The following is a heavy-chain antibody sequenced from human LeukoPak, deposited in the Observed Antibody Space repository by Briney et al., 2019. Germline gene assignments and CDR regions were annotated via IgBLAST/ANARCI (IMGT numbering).Heavy chain of an antibody. Sequence: GGALRLSCAASGFTFSSYSMNWVRQAPGKGLEWVSSISSSSSYIYYAGSVKGRFTISRDNAKNSLYLQMNSLRAEDTAVYYCAREFRDYDSSGPRLDVWGKGTTVTVSS. CDR1: GFTFSSYS. CDR3: AREFRDYDSSGPRLDV. V-gene: IGHV3-21*01. CDR2: ISSSSSYI. D-gene: IGHD3-22*01. J-gene: IGHJ6*04.